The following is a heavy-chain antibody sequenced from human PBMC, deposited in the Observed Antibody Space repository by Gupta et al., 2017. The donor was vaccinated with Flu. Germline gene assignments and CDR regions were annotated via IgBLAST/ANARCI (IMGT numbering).Heavy chain of an antibody. V-gene: IGHV3-21*01. CDR3: AAYLRTPDY. D-gene: IGHD2-15*01. CDR2: SSSSSSDI. J-gene: IGHJ4*02. CDR1: GFTFSSDR. Sequence: VQLVESGGGLVKPGGSLSLSCAASGFTFSSDRMNWGRQAPGKGLEWVSSSSSSSSDIYYADSVKGRFTISRDNAKNSVYLQMNSLRAEDTAGYYCAAYLRTPDYWGQGTLVTVSS.